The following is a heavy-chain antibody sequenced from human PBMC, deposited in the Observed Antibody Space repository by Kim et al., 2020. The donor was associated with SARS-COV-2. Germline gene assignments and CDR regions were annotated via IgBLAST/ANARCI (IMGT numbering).Heavy chain of an antibody. J-gene: IGHJ4*02. CDR2: INAGNGNT. V-gene: IGHV1-3*01. Sequence: ASVKVSCKASGYTFTSYAMHWVRQAPGQRLEWMGWINAGNGNTKYSQKFQGRVTITRDTSASTAYMELSSLRSEDTAVYYCARDFKKAAAGIGYWGQGTLVTVSS. D-gene: IGHD6-13*01. CDR1: GYTFTSYA. CDR3: ARDFKKAAAGIGY.